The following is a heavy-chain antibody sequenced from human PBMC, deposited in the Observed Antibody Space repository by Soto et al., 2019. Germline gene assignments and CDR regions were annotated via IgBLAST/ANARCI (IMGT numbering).Heavy chain of an antibody. CDR2: ISWNSGSI. CDR1: GFTFVEYG. D-gene: IGHD3-22*01. CDR3: AKDSLYYYDSSPLAWHDAFDL. J-gene: IGHJ3*01. V-gene: IGHV3-9*01. Sequence: PGGSLKLSWTAAGFTFVEYGMRWVRQAPGKGLEWVSGISWNSGSIGYADSVKGRFTISRDNAKNSLYLQMNSLRAEDTALYYCAKDSLYYYDSSPLAWHDAFDLWGQGTMVTVSS.